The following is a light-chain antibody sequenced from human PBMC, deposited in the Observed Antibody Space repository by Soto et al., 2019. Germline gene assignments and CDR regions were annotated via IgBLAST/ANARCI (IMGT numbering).Light chain of an antibody. J-gene: IGLJ1*01. CDR1: SSDVGGYNY. CDR3: SSYTTSNTRQIV. CDR2: DVT. Sequence: QSALTQPASVSGSPGQSITISCTGTSSDVGGYNYVSWYQHHPGKAPKLIIYDVTNRPSGVSNPFSGSKSSNTASLTISGLHPEDEADYYCSSYTTSNTRQIVFGTGTKLTVL. V-gene: IGLV2-14*03.